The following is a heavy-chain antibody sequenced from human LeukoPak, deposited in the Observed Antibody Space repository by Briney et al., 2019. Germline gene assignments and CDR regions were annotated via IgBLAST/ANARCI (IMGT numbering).Heavy chain of an antibody. CDR1: GGSFSGYY. CDR2: INHSGGT. J-gene: IGHJ5*02. D-gene: IGHD3-22*01. Sequence: PSETLSLTCAVYGGSFSGYYWSWIRQPPEKGLEWIGEINHSGGTNYNPSLKSRVTISVDTSKNQFSLKLSSVTAADTAVYYCARAPGYYDSSGVNWFDPWGQGTLVTVSS. V-gene: IGHV4-34*01. CDR3: ARAPGYYDSSGVNWFDP.